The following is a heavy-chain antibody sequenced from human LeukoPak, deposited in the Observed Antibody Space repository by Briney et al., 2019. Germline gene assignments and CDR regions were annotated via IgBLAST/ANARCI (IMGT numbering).Heavy chain of an antibody. CDR1: GYTFTSYG. CDR2: ISAYNGNT. Sequence: ASVKVSCKASGYTFTSYGISWVRPAPGQGLEWMGWISAYNGNTNYAQKLQGRVTMTTDTSTSTAYMELRSLRSDDTAVYYCARDEGYCRSTSCYLGSGNWFEPWGQGTLVTVSS. CDR3: ARDEGYCRSTSCYLGSGNWFEP. J-gene: IGHJ5*02. D-gene: IGHD2-2*01. V-gene: IGHV1-18*04.